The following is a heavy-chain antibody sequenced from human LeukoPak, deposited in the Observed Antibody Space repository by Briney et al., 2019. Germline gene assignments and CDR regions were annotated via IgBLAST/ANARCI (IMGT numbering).Heavy chain of an antibody. D-gene: IGHD1-7*01. V-gene: IGHV3-23*01. CDR1: GFIFSSYA. CDR3: AKLGGPYNWDYAGLNYMDV. J-gene: IGHJ6*03. CDR2: IFGSGVNT. Sequence: PGGSVRLSCAASGFIFSSYAMSWVRQAPGKGLEWVSAIFGSGVNTYYADSVKGRFTISRDNSKNTLYLQMNSLRAEDTAVYYCAKLGGPYNWDYAGLNYMDVWGKGTTVTVSS.